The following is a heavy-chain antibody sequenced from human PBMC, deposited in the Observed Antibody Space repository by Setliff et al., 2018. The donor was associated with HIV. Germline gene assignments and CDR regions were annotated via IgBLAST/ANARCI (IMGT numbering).Heavy chain of an antibody. CDR2: ISGSGANI. J-gene: IGHJ4*02. V-gene: IGHV3-23*01. Sequence: GGSLRLSCAASGFTFSSYGMSWVRQAPGKGLEWVSSISGSGANIYYADSVKGRFTISRDNSKNTLYLQMNSLSAEDTAVYYCAKVDSYAGIFDYWGQGTLVTVSS. D-gene: IGHD5-18*01. CDR3: AKVDSYAGIFDY. CDR1: GFTFSSYG.